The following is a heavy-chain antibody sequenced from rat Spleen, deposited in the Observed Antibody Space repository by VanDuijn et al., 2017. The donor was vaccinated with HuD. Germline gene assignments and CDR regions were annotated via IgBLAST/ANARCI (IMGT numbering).Heavy chain of an antibody. J-gene: IGHJ4*01. CDR2: ISISGGST. CDR1: GFTFSSFP. Sequence: EVQLVESGGGLVQPGRSMKLSCAASGFTFSSFPMAWVRQAPTKGLEWVATISISGGSTYYRDSVRGRFTISRENAENTVYLQMNSLRSEDTATYYCVKEANYGGLMDAWGQGASVTVSS. D-gene: IGHD1-11*01. V-gene: IGHV5-46*01. CDR3: VKEANYGGLMDA.